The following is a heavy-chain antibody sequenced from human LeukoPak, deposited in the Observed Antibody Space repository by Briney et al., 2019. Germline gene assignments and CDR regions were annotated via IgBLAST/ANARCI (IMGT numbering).Heavy chain of an antibody. J-gene: IGHJ4*02. Sequence: GGSLRLSCEASGFIFSDYYMSWIRRAPGKGLEWVSYITGSGYKTFYADPAKGRFTISRDNAKNAVYLQIHSLTAGDTAVYFCARVVPAALLYFDNWGQGTLVTVSS. CDR1: GFIFSDYY. V-gene: IGHV3-11*01. D-gene: IGHD2-2*01. CDR3: ARVVPAALLYFDN. CDR2: ITGSGYKT.